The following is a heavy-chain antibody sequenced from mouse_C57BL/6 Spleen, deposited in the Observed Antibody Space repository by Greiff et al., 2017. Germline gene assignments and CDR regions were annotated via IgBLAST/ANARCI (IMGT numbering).Heavy chain of an antibody. CDR3: ARGTTVVFDY. V-gene: IGHV1-26*01. CDR1: GYTFTDYY. J-gene: IGHJ2*01. D-gene: IGHD1-1*01. Sequence: EVKLQESGPELVKPGASVKISCKASGYTFTDYYMNWVKQSHGKSLEWIGDINPNNGGTSYNQKFKGKATLTVDKSSSTAYMELRSLTSEDSAVYYCARGTTVVFDYWGQGTTLTVSS. CDR2: INPNNGGT.